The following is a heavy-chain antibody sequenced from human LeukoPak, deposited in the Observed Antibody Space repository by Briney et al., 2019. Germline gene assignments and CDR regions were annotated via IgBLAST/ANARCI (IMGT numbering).Heavy chain of an antibody. CDR1: GGSFSGYY. J-gene: IGHJ4*02. V-gene: IGHV4-34*12. CDR3: ARRHYEILSGYPS. CDR2: IIHSGSP. Sequence: PAETLSLTCAVYGGSFSGYYWSWIRQPPGKGLEWIGEIIHSGSPNYNPSLKSRVTMSIDTSKNQFSLNLSSVTAADTAVYYCARRHYEILSGYPSWGQGILVTVSS. D-gene: IGHD3-9*01.